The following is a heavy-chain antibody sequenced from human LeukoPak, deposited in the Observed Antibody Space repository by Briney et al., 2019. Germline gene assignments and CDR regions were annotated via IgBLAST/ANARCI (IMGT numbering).Heavy chain of an antibody. CDR1: GITFSGAW. V-gene: IGHV3-74*01. CDR2: INDDGSFR. CDR3: ARQRGSGCLDY. Sequence: GGSLRLSCAASGITFSGAWMHWVRQAPGKGLAWVSRINDDGSFRRYANSVKGRFTISRDNAKNSLSLQMNSLRAEDTAVYYCARQRGSGCLDYWGQGTLVTVSS. D-gene: IGHD6-19*01. J-gene: IGHJ4*02.